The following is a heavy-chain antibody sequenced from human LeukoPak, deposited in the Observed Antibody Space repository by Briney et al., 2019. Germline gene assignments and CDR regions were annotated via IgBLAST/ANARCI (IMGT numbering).Heavy chain of an antibody. V-gene: IGHV3-11*01. D-gene: IGHD5-24*01. CDR3: ARDGVRDGYNPPYFQH. CDR2: ISSSGSTI. Sequence: GGSLRLSCAASGFTFSDYYMSWIRQAPGKGLEWVSYISSSGSTIYYADSVKGRFTISRDNAKNSLYLQMNSLRAEDTAVYYCARDGVRDGYNPPYFQHWGQGTLVTVSS. J-gene: IGHJ1*01. CDR1: GFTFSDYY.